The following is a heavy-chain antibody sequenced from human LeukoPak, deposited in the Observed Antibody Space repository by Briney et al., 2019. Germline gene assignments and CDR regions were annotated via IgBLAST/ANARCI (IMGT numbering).Heavy chain of an antibody. D-gene: IGHD3-10*01. J-gene: IGHJ6*03. V-gene: IGHV4-61*02. CDR2: ISSSGST. CDR3: ARSQEGVWFGELLDYMDV. CDR1: GDSISSGDYY. Sequence: SQTLSLTCTVSGDSISSGDYYWSWIRQPAGKGLEWIGRISSSGSTNYNPSLKSRVTISVDTSKNQFSLKLSSVTAADTAVYYCARSQEGVWFGELLDYMDVWGKGTTVTISS.